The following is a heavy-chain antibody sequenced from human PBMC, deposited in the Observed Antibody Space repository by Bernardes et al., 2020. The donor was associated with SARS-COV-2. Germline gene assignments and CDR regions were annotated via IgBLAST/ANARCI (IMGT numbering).Heavy chain of an antibody. J-gene: IGHJ6*02. V-gene: IGHV4-61*02. CDR3: ARQQENYYYYGMDV. Sequence: SETLSLTCTVSRGSISSGSFYWSWIRQPAGKGLEWIGRLYTSGSTSYKPSLKSRVIISIDTSKNQLSLQLSSVTAADTAVYYCARQQENYYYYGMDVWGQGTTVTVSS. CDR1: RGSISSGSFY. CDR2: LYTSGST.